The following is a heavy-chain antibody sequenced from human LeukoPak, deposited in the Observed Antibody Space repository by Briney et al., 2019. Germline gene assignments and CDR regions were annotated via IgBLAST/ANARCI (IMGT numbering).Heavy chain of an antibody. J-gene: IGHJ4*02. CDR1: GGSISSSNW. CDR3: ARGKGTYYYDSSGYALDY. D-gene: IGHD3-22*01. Sequence: SETLSLTCAVSGGSISSSNWWSWVRQPPGKGLEWIGEINHSGSTNYNPSLKSRVTISVDTSKNQFSLKLSSVTAADTAVYYCARGKGTYYYDSSGYALDYWGQGTLVTVSS. V-gene: IGHV4-4*02. CDR2: INHSGST.